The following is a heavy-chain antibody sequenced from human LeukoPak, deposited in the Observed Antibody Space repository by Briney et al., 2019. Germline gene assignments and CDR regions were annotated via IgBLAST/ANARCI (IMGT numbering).Heavy chain of an antibody. D-gene: IGHD3-22*01. CDR1: GGSFSGYY. V-gene: IGHV4-34*01. J-gene: IGHJ4*02. CDR3: ASGADSSNYFLYY. CDR2: INHSGST. Sequence: SETLSLTCAVYGGSFSGYYWSWIRQPPGKGLEWIGEINHSGSTNYHPSLKSRVAISVDTSKNQFSLRLSSVTAADTAVYYCASGADSSNYFLYYWGQGILVTVSS.